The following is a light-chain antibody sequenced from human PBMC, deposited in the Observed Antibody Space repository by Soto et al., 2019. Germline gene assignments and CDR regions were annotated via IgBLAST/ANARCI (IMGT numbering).Light chain of an antibody. V-gene: IGKV3-20*01. CDR3: QQYGSSLITWT. J-gene: IGKJ1*01. Sequence: EIVLTQSPGTLSLSPGERATLSCRASQSVSSSYLAWYQQKPGQAPRLLIYGASSRATGIPDRFSGSGSGTDFTLTISGLEPVDFAVYYCQQYGSSLITWTFGQGTKVDIK. CDR2: GAS. CDR1: QSVSSSY.